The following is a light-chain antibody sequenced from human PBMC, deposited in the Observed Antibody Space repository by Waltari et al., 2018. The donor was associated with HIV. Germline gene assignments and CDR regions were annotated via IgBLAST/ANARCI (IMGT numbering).Light chain of an antibody. CDR3: SSYTITSTYV. V-gene: IGLV2-14*03. CDR2: EVT. J-gene: IGLJ1*01. Sequence: QSALTQPASVSCAPGQSITISCTATGSDVGGYNYVSWYQQHPGKAPKLLIYEVTRRPSGVSNRFSGSKSGSTASLTISGLQAEDEADYYCSSYTITSTYVFGTGTKVTVL. CDR1: GSDVGGYNY.